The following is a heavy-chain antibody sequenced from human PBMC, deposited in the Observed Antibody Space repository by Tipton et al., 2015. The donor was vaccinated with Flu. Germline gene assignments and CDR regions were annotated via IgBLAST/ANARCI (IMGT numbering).Heavy chain of an antibody. V-gene: IGHV4-38-2*02. CDR1: GYSISSGYY. D-gene: IGHD1-26*01. CDR2: IYHSGST. Sequence: TLSLTCTVSGYSISSGYYWGWIRQPPGKGLEWIGSIYHSGSTYYNPSLKSRVTISVDTSKNQFSLKLSSVTAADTAVYYCARVLQWGLRRGWLDPWGQGTLVTVSS. J-gene: IGHJ5*02. CDR3: ARVLQWGLRRGWLDP.